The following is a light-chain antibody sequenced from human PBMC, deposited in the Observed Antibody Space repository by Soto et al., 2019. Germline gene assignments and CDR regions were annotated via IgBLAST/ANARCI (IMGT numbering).Light chain of an antibody. CDR3: YQYNSHSPWT. V-gene: IGKV1-5*01. J-gene: IGKJ1*01. CDR1: QTISGW. Sequence: DIQMTHSPPTLSASVCDRVTLSFRASQTISGWLVWYQQKPGRAPHMLIYDGSTRESGGTSKCCGSGCGTAFFPLISSMLHHDFAAYYCYQYNSHSPWTFGQGTKVDIK. CDR2: DGS.